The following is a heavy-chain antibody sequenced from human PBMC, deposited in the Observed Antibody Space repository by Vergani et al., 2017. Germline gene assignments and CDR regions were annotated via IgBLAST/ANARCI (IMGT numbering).Heavy chain of an antibody. Sequence: QVQLVESGGGLVKPGGSLRLSCAASGFTFSDYYMSWIRQAPGKGLEWVSYISSSSSYTNYADSVKGRFTISRDNAKNSLYLQMSSLRAEDTAVYYCARAMDPYYYYMDVWGKGTTVTVSS. CDR2: ISSSSSYT. D-gene: IGHD2-2*03. J-gene: IGHJ6*03. V-gene: IGHV3-11*06. CDR1: GFTFSDYY. CDR3: ARAMDPYYYYMDV.